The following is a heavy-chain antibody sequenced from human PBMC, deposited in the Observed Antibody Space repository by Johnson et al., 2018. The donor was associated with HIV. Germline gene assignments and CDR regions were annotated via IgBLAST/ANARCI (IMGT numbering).Heavy chain of an antibody. V-gene: IGHV3-11*04. CDR3: AREARSERSAVAVSDAFDI. Sequence: QVLLVESGGGLVKPGGSLRLSCAGSGFTLSDYYMSWVRQAPGKGLEWIAYISGGGVGTFYADSVKGRFTISRDNAKNSLYLQMNSLRAEDTAVYYCAREARSERSAVAVSDAFDIWGQGTMVTVSS. CDR2: ISGGGVGT. D-gene: IGHD6-19*01. CDR1: GFTLSDYY. J-gene: IGHJ3*02.